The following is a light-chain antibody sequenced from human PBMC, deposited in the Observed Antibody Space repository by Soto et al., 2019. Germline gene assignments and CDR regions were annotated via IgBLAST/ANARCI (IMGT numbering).Light chain of an antibody. Sequence: EIVLTQSPGTLSLSPGERATLSCRAIQSVSNNYLAWYQQKPGQAPRLLIYAASTRATGIAARFSGSGAGTEFTLTISSLQSEDFAVYYCQQYNNWPPFTFGGGTKVDIK. J-gene: IGKJ4*01. CDR1: QSVSNN. V-gene: IGKV3D-15*01. CDR3: QQYNNWPPFT. CDR2: AAS.